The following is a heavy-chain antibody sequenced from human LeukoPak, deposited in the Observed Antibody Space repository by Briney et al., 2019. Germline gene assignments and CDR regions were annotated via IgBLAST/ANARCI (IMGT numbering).Heavy chain of an antibody. Sequence: ASVKVSCRASGYIFTSYSMHWVRRAPGQGLEWMGIINPSGGTTNYAQKFQGRVTMTRDTSTSTVYMDLSSLRSEDTAVYYCARDLSHRYYHSTGYAFDYWGQGTLVTVSS. V-gene: IGHV1-46*01. CDR2: INPSGGTT. CDR3: ARDLSHRYYHSTGYAFDY. J-gene: IGHJ4*02. D-gene: IGHD3-22*01. CDR1: GYIFTSYS.